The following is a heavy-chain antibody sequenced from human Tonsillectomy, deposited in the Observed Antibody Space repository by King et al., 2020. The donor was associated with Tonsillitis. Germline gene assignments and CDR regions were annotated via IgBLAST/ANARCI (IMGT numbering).Heavy chain of an antibody. J-gene: IGHJ4*02. CDR2: ISYDGSNK. V-gene: IGHV3-30*18. D-gene: IGHD3-9*01. CDR1: GFTFRSYG. CDR3: AEELGPQGRYFDWPPGY. Sequence: VQLVESGGGVVQPGRSLRLSCAASGFTFRSYGMHWVRQAPGKGLEWVALISYDGSNKYYADSVKGRITISRDNSKNTLYLQMNSLRPEDTAVYYCAEELGPQGRYFDWPPGYWGQGTLVTVSS.